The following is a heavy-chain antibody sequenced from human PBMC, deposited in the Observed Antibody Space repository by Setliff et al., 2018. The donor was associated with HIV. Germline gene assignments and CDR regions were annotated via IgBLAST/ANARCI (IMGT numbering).Heavy chain of an antibody. D-gene: IGHD3-22*01. V-gene: IGHV4-34*01. J-gene: IGHJ4*02. CDR2: INHIGGN. CDR1: GGSFSGHY. Sequence: SETLSLTCAVYGGSFSGHYWSWIRQPPGKGLEWIGEINHIGGNMNHNPSLKSRVTISVDSSTNQFSLKLSSVTAADTAVYYCARVGYYDSSFDYWGQGTLVTVSS. CDR3: ARVGYYDSSFDY.